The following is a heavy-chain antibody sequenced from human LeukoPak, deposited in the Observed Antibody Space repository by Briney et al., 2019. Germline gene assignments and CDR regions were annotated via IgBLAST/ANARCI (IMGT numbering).Heavy chain of an antibody. CDR1: GGSISSYY. Sequence: SETLSLTCTVSGGSISSYYWSWIRQPPGKGLEWIGYIYYSGSTNYNPSLKSRVTISVDTSKNQFSLKLSSVTAADTAVYYCARGKVGWQLCYWGQGTLVTVSS. CDR3: ARGKVGWQLCY. J-gene: IGHJ4*02. D-gene: IGHD6-13*01. CDR2: IYYSGST. V-gene: IGHV4-59*01.